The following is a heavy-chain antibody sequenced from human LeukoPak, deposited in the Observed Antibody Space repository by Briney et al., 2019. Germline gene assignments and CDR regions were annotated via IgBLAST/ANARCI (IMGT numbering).Heavy chain of an antibody. V-gene: IGHV3-66*01. J-gene: IGHJ4*02. D-gene: IGHD3-22*01. CDR1: EFTVSTNY. Sequence: GGSLRLSCAASEFTVSTNYLSWVRQAPGKGLEWVSVIYSGGTTHYADSVKGRFTISRDNSKNTLYLQMNSLRVEDTAVYYCARTYYYDSSGPDWGQGTLVTVSS. CDR2: IYSGGTT. CDR3: ARTYYYDSSGPD.